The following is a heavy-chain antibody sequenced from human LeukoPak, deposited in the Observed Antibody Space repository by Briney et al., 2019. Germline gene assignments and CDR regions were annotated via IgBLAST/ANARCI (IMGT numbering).Heavy chain of an antibody. V-gene: IGHV3-64D*06. D-gene: IGHD3-3*01. Sequence: QPGGSLRLSCAASGLTFSSHWMHWVRQAPGKGLEYVSGISFNGGNTYFADSVKGRFTISRDNSKNTLWLQMTSLRPEDTAVYYCARARLRFLEWSYHRYGMDVWGQGTTVTVSS. CDR2: ISFNGGNT. J-gene: IGHJ6*02. CDR1: GLTFSSHW. CDR3: ARARLRFLEWSYHRYGMDV.